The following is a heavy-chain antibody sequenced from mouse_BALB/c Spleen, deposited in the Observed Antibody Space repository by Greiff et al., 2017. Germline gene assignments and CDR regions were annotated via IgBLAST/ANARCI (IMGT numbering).Heavy chain of an antibody. V-gene: IGHV14-3*02. CDR1: GFNIKDTY. D-gene: IGHD2-10*02. Sequence: EVHLVESGAELVKPGASVKLSCTASGFNIKDTYMHWVKQRPEQGLEWIGRIDPANGNTKYDPKFQGKATITADTSSNTAYLQLSSLTSEDTAVYYCARRRGYAYYAMDYWGQGTSVTVSS. CDR3: ARRRGYAYYAMDY. J-gene: IGHJ4*01. CDR2: IDPANGNT.